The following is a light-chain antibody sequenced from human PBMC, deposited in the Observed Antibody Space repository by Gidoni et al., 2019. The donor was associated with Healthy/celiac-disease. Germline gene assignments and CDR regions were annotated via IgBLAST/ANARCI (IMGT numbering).Light chain of an antibody. Sequence: IVSTQSPATLSLSPGERATLSCRACQGVSSYLAWYQQKPGQAPRLLIYDASNRATGIPARFSGSGPGTDFTLTISSLEPEDFAVYYCQQRSNWHPTFGQGTRLEIK. V-gene: IGKV3D-11*01. J-gene: IGKJ5*01. CDR3: QQRSNWHPT. CDR1: QGVSSY. CDR2: DAS.